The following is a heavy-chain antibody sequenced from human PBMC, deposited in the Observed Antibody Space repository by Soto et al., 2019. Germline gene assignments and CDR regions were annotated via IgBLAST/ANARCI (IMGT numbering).Heavy chain of an antibody. CDR2: LSGSGDNT. D-gene: IGHD5-12*01. CDR1: RFTFSTYA. CDR3: AKGSTRGYRSPGGRSHFDY. V-gene: IGHV3-23*01. J-gene: IGHJ4*02. Sequence: EVQLLESGGGLVQPGGSLRLSCAASRFTFSTYAMSWVRQAPGKGLEWVSSLSGSGDNTYYADSVKGRCTISRDNSKNTLYLQMNSLRAEDTGVYFCAKGSTRGYRSPGGRSHFDYWGQGTLVTVSS.